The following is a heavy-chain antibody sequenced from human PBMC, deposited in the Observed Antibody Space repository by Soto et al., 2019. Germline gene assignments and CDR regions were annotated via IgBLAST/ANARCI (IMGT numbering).Heavy chain of an antibody. CDR3: ARESTTMVREAYYYYGMDV. J-gene: IGHJ6*02. D-gene: IGHD3-10*01. Sequence: PSETLSLTCTVSGGSISSGDYYWSWIRQPPGKGLEWIGYIYYSGSTYYNPSLKSRVTISVDTSKNQFSLKLSSVTAADTAVYYCARESTTMVREAYYYYGMDVWGQGTTVTVSS. CDR2: IYYSGST. CDR1: GGSISSGDYY. V-gene: IGHV4-30-4*01.